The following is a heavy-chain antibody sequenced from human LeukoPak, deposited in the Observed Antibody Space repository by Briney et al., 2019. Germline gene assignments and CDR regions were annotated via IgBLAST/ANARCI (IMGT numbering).Heavy chain of an antibody. CDR3: AREAGVATTSAPIDY. CDR1: GFTFSTYA. D-gene: IGHD5-12*01. CDR2: ISFDGSNE. V-gene: IGHV3-30*04. J-gene: IGHJ4*02. Sequence: GGSLRLSCAASGFTFSTYAMHWVRQAPGKGLEWVAVISFDGSNEYYAESVKGRFTISRDNSKNTLYLQMNSLRAEDTAVYYCAREAGVATTSAPIDYWGQGTLVTVSS.